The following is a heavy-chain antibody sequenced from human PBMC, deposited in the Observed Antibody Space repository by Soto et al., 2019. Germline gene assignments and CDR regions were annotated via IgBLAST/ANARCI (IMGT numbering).Heavy chain of an antibody. CDR1: GGSSSSYY. CDR3: ARVGGSYYSDNWFDP. CDR2: IYYSGST. D-gene: IGHD1-26*01. J-gene: IGHJ5*02. V-gene: IGHV4-59*01. Sequence: TSETLSLTCSVAGGSSSSYYGSWIRKPPGKGLEWIGYIYYSGSTNYNPSLKSRVTISVDTSKNQFSLKLSSVTAADTAVYYCARVGGSYYSDNWFDPWGQGTLVTVSS.